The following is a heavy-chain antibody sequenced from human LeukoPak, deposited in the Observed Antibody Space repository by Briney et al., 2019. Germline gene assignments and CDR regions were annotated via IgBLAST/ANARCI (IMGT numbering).Heavy chain of an antibody. CDR3: ARAAHFYSNAFDI. J-gene: IGHJ3*02. CDR1: GFTFSSYW. V-gene: IGHV3-7*01. CDR2: IKQDGSEK. Sequence: GGSLRLSCAASGFTFSSYWMSWVRQAPGKGLEWVANIKQDGSEKYYVDSVKGRFTISRDNAKNSLYLQMNSLRDEDTAVYYCARAAHFYSNAFDIWGLGTMVTVSS. D-gene: IGHD6-13*01.